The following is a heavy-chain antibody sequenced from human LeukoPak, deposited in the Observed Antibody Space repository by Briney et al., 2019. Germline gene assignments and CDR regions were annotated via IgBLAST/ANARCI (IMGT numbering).Heavy chain of an antibody. CDR3: ARMGATGTPSDY. J-gene: IGHJ4*02. V-gene: IGHV4-31*03. CDR1: GGSISSGGYY. D-gene: IGHD1-26*01. Sequence: SQTLSLTCTLSGGSISSGGYYWRWIRQHPGKGLEWIGYMYYSGSTYYNPSLKSRVTIPVDTSKNQFSLQLGSVAAADTAVYYCARMGATGTPSDYWGQGTLVTVSS. CDR2: MYYSGST.